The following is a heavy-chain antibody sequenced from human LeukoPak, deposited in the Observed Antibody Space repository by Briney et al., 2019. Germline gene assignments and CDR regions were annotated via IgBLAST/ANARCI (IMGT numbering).Heavy chain of an antibody. CDR3: ARGLNGPPGY. Sequence: GGSLRLSCAASGFTFSSHNMNWVRQAPMKGLEWVSSIGTDGSYIYYADSVQGRFTISRDNAKNSLYLQMNSLTAEDTAVYYCARGLNGPPGYWGQGTLVTVSS. CDR1: GFTFSSHN. CDR2: IGTDGSYI. D-gene: IGHD4-17*01. J-gene: IGHJ4*02. V-gene: IGHV3-21*01.